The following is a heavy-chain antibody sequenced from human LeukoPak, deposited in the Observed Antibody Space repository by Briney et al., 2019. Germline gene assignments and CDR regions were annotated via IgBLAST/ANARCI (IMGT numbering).Heavy chain of an antibody. Sequence: SETLSLTCTVSGVSVSSSNYYWSWIRQPPGKGLEWVGYIYYSGSTNYNPSLKSRITISADTSKNQFSLKLSSVTAADTAVYYCARVERSAKRGMDVWGQGTTVTVSS. D-gene: IGHD3-3*01. V-gene: IGHV4-61*01. CDR2: IYYSGST. J-gene: IGHJ6*02. CDR3: ARVERSAKRGMDV. CDR1: GVSVSSSNYY.